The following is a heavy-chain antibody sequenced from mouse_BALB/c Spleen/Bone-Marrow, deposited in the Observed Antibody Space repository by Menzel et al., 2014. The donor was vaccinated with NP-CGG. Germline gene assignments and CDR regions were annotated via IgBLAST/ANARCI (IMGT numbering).Heavy chain of an antibody. J-gene: IGHJ2*01. CDR2: ILPGSGTA. Sequence: VQLQQSGAELMKPGASVKISCKATGYTFSNYWIDWVKQRPGHGLEWIGEILPGSGTANYNEKFKGKATFTADTSSNTAFMQLSRLTSEDSALYCCARASVVPYYFDYWGQGTTLTVSS. V-gene: IGHV1-9*01. CDR3: ARASVVPYYFDY. D-gene: IGHD1-1*01. CDR1: GYTFSNYW.